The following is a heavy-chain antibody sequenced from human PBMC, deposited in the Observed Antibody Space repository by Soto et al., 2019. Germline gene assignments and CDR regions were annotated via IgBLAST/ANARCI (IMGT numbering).Heavy chain of an antibody. V-gene: IGHV2-5*02. CDR2: LYWDGDK. Sequence: QITLRESGPTLVQPTQTLTLTCTFSGFSLSNTGAGVAWIRQPPGKALEWLALLYWDGDKRYTPSLKNRLSNTKDSSKNQVFITMTNMDPTDTATYCCAKDGSDFWGQGTLVTVSS. CDR3: AKDGSDF. J-gene: IGHJ4*02. CDR1: GFSLSNTGAG.